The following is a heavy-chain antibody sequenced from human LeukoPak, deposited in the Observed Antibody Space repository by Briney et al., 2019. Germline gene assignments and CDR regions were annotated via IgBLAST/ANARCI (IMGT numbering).Heavy chain of an antibody. J-gene: IGHJ4*02. V-gene: IGHV5-51*01. Sequence: GESLKISCKGSGYSFTSYWIGWVRQMRGKGLEWIGIIYPGDSDTRYSPSFQGQVTISADKSISTAYLQWSSLKASDTAMYYCARGGPGYSGSYYYFDYWGQGTLVTVSS. D-gene: IGHD1-26*01. CDR3: ARGGPGYSGSYYYFDY. CDR1: GYSFTSYW. CDR2: IYPGDSDT.